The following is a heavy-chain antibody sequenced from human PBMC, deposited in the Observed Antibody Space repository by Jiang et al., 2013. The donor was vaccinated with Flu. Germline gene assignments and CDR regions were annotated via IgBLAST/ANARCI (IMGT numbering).Heavy chain of an antibody. V-gene: IGHV2-26*01. J-gene: IGHJ4*02. CDR2: IFSNDEK. CDR3: ARNIDYYGSGAYDY. Sequence: KPTQTLTLTCTVSGFSLRIPRMGVSWIRQPPGKALEWLAHIFSNDEKSHSTSLRSRLTISKDTSKSQVVLTMTNMVPVDTATYFCARNIDYYGSGAYDYWGQGTLVTVSS. D-gene: IGHD3-10*01. CDR1: GFSLRIPRMG.